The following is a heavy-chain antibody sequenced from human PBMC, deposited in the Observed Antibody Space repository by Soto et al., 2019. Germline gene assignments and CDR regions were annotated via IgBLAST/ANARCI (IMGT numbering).Heavy chain of an antibody. CDR3: AMTSTSGTRFDY. D-gene: IGHD1-1*01. V-gene: IGHV4-4*02. CDR1: GGSISTSNW. CDR2: VYHSGST. J-gene: IGHJ4*02. Sequence: QVQLQESGPGLVKPSGTLSLTCAVSGGSISTSNWWSWVRQPPGKGLEWIGEVYHSGSTNYNPSFKSRVAMSVDKSKHQFSLKLNSVTAADTALYYCAMTSTSGTRFDYWGQGSLVTVSS.